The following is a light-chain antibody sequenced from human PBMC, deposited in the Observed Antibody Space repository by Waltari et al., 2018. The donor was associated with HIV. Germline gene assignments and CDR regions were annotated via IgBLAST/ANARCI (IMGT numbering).Light chain of an antibody. V-gene: IGKV4-1*01. J-gene: IGKJ2*01. CDR3: QQYPNIHYT. CDR1: QSLLYSSTKKDS. Sequence: DVVMTQSPDSLAVSLGERVTLNCKSSQSLLYSSTKKDSLAWYQQKPGQRPRLLIYWACTRGSGVPDRVSGSGSGTDLNLTISSLQVEDAAVYDYQQYPNIHYTFAQGTKMEMK. CDR2: WAC.